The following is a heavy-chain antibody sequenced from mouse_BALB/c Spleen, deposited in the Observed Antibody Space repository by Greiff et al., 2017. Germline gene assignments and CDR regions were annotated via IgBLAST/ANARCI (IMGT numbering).Heavy chain of an antibody. V-gene: IGHV6-6*02. J-gene: IGHJ2*01. CDR1: GFTFSNYW. Sequence: EVKVEESGGGLVQPGGSMKLSCVASGFTFSNYWMNWVRQSPEKGLEWVAEIRLKSNNYATHYAESVKGRFTISRDDSKSSVYLQMNNLRAEDTGIYYCTRLDYYGSNFFDYWGQGTTLTVSS. CDR3: TRLDYYGSNFFDY. D-gene: IGHD1-1*01. CDR2: IRLKSNNYAT.